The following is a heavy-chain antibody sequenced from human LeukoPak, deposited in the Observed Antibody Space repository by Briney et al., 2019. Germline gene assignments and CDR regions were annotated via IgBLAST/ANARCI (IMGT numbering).Heavy chain of an antibody. CDR2: IYYSGST. CDR1: GGSISSGGYY. D-gene: IGHD6-19*01. J-gene: IGHJ3*02. Sequence: SETLSLTCTVSGGSISSGGYYWRWIRQHPGKGLEWIGYIYYSGSTYYNPSLKSRVTISVDTSKNQFSLKLSSVTAADTAVYYCARGEQWNAFDIWGQGTMVTVSS. V-gene: IGHV4-31*03. CDR3: ARGEQWNAFDI.